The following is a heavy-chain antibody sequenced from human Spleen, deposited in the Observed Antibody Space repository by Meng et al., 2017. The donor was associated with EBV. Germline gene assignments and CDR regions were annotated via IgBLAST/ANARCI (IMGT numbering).Heavy chain of an antibody. CDR1: SRSFSGYH. CDR3: ARAPRLAVVGYNWLDP. Sequence: QGPLRQLGAAPFTPSEHLSLPCAVYSRSFSGYHWNGIRQPPGKGLEWIGEINHSGSTNYNPSLKSRVTISVDTSKNQFSLKLTSVTAADTAVYYCARAPRLAVVGYNWLDPWGQGTLVTVSS. D-gene: IGHD6-13*01. V-gene: IGHV4-34*01. J-gene: IGHJ5*02. CDR2: INHSGST.